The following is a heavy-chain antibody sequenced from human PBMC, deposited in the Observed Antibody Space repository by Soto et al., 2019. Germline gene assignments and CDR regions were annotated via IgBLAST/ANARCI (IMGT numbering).Heavy chain of an antibody. CDR1: GGSFSGYY. D-gene: IGHD6-19*01. CDR2: INHSGST. J-gene: IGHJ6*02. V-gene: IGHV4-34*01. Sequence: TSETLSLTCAVYGGSFSGYYWSWIRQPPGKGLEWIGEINHSGSTNYNPSLKSRVTISVDTSKNQFSLKLSSVTAADTAVYYCARGRAAVAGTGDYYYYGMDVWGQGTTVTVSS. CDR3: ARGRAAVAGTGDYYYYGMDV.